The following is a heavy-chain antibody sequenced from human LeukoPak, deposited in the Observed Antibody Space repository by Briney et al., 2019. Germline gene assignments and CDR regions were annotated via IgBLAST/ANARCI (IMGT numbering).Heavy chain of an antibody. CDR2: INPNSGGT. Sequence: GASVKVSCKASGYTFTGYYMHWVRQAPGQGLEWMGWINPNSGGTNYAQKFQGRVTMTRDTSISTAYMELSRLRSDDTAVYYCARFRGGSGSHFDYRGQGTLVTVSS. V-gene: IGHV1-2*02. CDR3: ARFRGGSGSHFDY. CDR1: GYTFTGYY. D-gene: IGHD3-10*01. J-gene: IGHJ4*02.